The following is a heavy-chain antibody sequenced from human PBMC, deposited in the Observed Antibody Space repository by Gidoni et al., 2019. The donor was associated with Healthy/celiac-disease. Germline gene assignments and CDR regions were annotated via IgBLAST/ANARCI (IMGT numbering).Heavy chain of an antibody. V-gene: IGHV3-30-3*01. Sequence: QAPGKGLEWVAVISYDGSNKYYADSVKGRFTISRDNSKNTLYLQMHSLRAEDTAVYYCARDFGIAAAGTEGYYFDYWGQGTLVTVSS. CDR3: ARDFGIAAAGTEGYYFDY. CDR2: ISYDGSNK. J-gene: IGHJ4*02. D-gene: IGHD6-13*01.